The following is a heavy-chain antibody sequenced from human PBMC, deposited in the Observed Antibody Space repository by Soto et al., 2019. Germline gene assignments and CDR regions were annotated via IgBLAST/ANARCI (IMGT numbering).Heavy chain of an antibody. J-gene: IGHJ4*02. Sequence: GGSLRLSCAASGFTFSSYGMHWVRQAPGKGLEWVAVIWYDGSNKYYADSVKGRFTISRDNSKNTLYLQMNSLRAEDTAVYYCARARGVVVPAAILLDYWGQGTLVTVSS. V-gene: IGHV3-33*01. D-gene: IGHD2-2*01. CDR2: IWYDGSNK. CDR3: ARARGVVVPAAILLDY. CDR1: GFTFSSYG.